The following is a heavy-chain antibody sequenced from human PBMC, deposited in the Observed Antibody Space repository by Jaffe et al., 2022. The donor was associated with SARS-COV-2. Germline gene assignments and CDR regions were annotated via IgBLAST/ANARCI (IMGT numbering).Heavy chain of an antibody. V-gene: IGHV3-21*01. Sequence: EVQLVESGGGLVKPGGSLRLSCAASGFTFSSYSMNWVRQAPGKGLEWVSSISSSSSYIYYADSVKGRFTISRDNAKNSLYLQMNSLRAEDTAVYYCACGVVAATRESVPFGFDYYGMDVWGQGTTVTVSS. CDR3: ACGVVAATRESVPFGFDYYGMDV. CDR2: ISSSSSYI. J-gene: IGHJ6*02. CDR1: GFTFSSYS. D-gene: IGHD2-15*01.